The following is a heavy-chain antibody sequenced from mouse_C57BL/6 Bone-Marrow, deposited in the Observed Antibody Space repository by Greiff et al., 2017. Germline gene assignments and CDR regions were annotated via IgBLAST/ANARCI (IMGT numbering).Heavy chain of an antibody. CDR2: IGPGSGST. Sequence: VQLQQSGAELVKPGASVKISCKASGYTFTDYYINWVKQRPGQGLEWIGKIGPGSGSTYYNEKFKGKATLTADKSSSTSEDSAVYFCAREGGYYLWFAYWGQGTLVTVSA. J-gene: IGHJ3*01. V-gene: IGHV1-77*01. CDR1: GYTFTDYY. D-gene: IGHD2-3*01. CDR3: AREGGYYLWFAY.